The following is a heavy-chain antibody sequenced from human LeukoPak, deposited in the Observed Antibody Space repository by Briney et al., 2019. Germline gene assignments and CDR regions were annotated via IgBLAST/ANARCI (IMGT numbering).Heavy chain of an antibody. J-gene: IGHJ4*02. CDR1: GGTFSSYA. D-gene: IGHD3-22*01. Sequence: SVKVSCKASGGTFSSYAISWVRQAPGQGLEWMGRIIPIFGTANYAQKFQGRVAITTDESTSTAYMELSSLRSEDTAVYYCARDQYYYDSSGYLSAAYFDYWGQGTLVTVSS. CDR3: ARDQYYYDSSGYLSAAYFDY. V-gene: IGHV1-69*05. CDR2: IIPIFGTA.